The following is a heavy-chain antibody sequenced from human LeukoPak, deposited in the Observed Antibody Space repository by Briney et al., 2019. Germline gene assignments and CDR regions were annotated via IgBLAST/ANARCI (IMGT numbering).Heavy chain of an antibody. Sequence: SETLSLTCTVSGYSISSGYYWGWIRQPPGKGLEWIGSIYHSGSTYYNPSLKSRVTISVDTSKNQFSLRLTAVTAADTAVFYCAREGSYSSSTGGLGYYFMDVWGKGTTVTVSS. CDR1: GYSISSGYY. J-gene: IGHJ6*03. V-gene: IGHV4-38-2*02. D-gene: IGHD6-6*01. CDR2: IYHSGST. CDR3: AREGSYSSSTGGLGYYFMDV.